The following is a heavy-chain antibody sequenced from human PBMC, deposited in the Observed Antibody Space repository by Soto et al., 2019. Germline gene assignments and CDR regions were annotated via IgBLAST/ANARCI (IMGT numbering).Heavy chain of an antibody. D-gene: IGHD3-9*01. CDR3: ARYPTLTFDY. J-gene: IGHJ4*02. V-gene: IGHV3-21*01. CDR2: ISSSGRYI. Sequence: EVQLVESGGGLVKPGGSLRLSCAASGFTFGSHSMSWVRQAPGKGLEWVSSISSSGRYIYYADSVKGRFTISRDNAKNSLYLQMNSLRAEDTAVYYCARYPTLTFDYWGQGTLVTVSS. CDR1: GFTFGSHS.